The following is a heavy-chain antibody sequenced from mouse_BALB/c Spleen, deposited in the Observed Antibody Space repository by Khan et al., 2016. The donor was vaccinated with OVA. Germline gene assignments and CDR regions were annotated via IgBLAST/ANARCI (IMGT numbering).Heavy chain of an antibody. J-gene: IGHJ1*01. D-gene: IGHD1-1*01. CDR3: ATYGWWD. CDR1: GFTFSSFG. Sequence: EVELVESGGGLVQPGGSRKLSCAASGFTFSSFGMHWVRQAPEKGLEWVAYISSGSSTIYYADTVKGRFTISRDNPKNNLFLQMTSLRSEDTAMYYCATYGWWDWGAGTTLTVSS. V-gene: IGHV5-17*02. CDR2: ISSGSSTI.